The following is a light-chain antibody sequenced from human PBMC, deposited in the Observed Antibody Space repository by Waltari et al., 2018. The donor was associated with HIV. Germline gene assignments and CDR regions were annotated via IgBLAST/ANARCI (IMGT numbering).Light chain of an antibody. CDR1: QPIGSS. Sequence: AIRMTQSPSSFSASTGDRVTLTCRASQPIGSSLAWYQQKPGEAPYLLVYGASTLQSGVPSRFSGSGSGTDFTLTITCLQVEDFATYFCQQYHTNPLTFGGGSKVEI. CDR2: GAS. V-gene: IGKV1-8*01. J-gene: IGKJ4*01. CDR3: QQYHTNPLT.